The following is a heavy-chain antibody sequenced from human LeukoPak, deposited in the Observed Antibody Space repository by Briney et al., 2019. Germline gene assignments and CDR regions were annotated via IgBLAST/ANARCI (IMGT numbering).Heavy chain of an antibody. Sequence: GGSLRLSCAASGFTVSSNYMSWVRQAPGKGLEWVSVIYSGGSTYYADSVKGRFTISRDNSKNTLYLQMNSLRAEDTAVYYCARDGGGRFSHNWFDPWGQGTLVTVSS. V-gene: IGHV3-53*01. CDR3: ARDGGGRFSHNWFDP. D-gene: IGHD4-23*01. CDR2: IYSGGST. CDR1: GFTVSSNY. J-gene: IGHJ5*02.